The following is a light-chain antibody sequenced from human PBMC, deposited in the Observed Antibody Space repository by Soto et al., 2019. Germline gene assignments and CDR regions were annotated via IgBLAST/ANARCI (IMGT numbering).Light chain of an antibody. CDR3: SSYTSSSTLI. V-gene: IGLV2-14*03. J-gene: IGLJ2*01. Sequence: QSALTQPASVSGSPGQSITISCTGTSSDVGGHNYVSWYQQHPGKAPKLMIYDVNNRPSGVPNRFSGSKSGNTASLTISGLQAEDEADYYCSSYTSSSTLIFGGGTKLTVL. CDR2: DVN. CDR1: SSDVGGHNY.